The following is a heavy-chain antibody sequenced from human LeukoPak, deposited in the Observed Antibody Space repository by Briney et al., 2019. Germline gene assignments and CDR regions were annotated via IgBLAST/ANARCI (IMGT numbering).Heavy chain of an antibody. CDR3: ARLGRTYYDFWGGP. V-gene: IGHV4-39*01. Sequence: PSETLSLTCTVSGGSISSSTYYWGWIRQPPGKGLEWIGTIYYRGSTYYNPSLKSRVTISVDTSKNQFSLKLTSVTAADTAVYYCARLGRTYYDFWGGPWGQGTLVTVSS. D-gene: IGHD3-3*01. CDR1: GGSISSSTYY. CDR2: IYYRGST. J-gene: IGHJ5*02.